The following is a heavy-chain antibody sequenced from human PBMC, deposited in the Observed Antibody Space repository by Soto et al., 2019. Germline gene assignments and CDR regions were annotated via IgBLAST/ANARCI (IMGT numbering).Heavy chain of an antibody. Sequence: PSETLSLTCAHGGSLSGYYWSRIRQPPGKGLEWIGEISHSGSTNYNPSLKSRVTISLDTSKNRFSLKLSSVTAADTAIYYCARTTKKWLQEHFFDSWGQGTLVTGSS. J-gene: IGHJ4*02. D-gene: IGHD5-12*01. V-gene: IGHV4-34*01. CDR1: GGSLSGYY. CDR3: ARTTKKWLQEHFFDS. CDR2: ISHSGST.